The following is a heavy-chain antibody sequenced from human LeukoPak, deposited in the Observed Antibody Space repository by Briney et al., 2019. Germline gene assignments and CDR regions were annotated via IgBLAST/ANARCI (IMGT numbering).Heavy chain of an antibody. V-gene: IGHV3-48*04. J-gene: IGHJ4*02. D-gene: IGHD3-3*01. CDR1: GFTFSSYS. CDR2: ISSSSSTT. Sequence: PGGSLRLSCAASGFTFSSYSMNWVRQAPGKGLEWVSYISSSSSTTYYADSVKGRFTISRDNAKNSLYLQMNSLRAEDTTVYYCARDLVAVYGYYTCDYWGQGTLVTVSS. CDR3: ARDLVAVYGYYTCDY.